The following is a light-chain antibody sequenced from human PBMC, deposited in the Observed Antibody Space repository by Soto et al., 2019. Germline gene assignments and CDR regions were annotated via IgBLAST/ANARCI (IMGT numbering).Light chain of an antibody. J-gene: IGKJ5*01. CDR1: QSVSNY. V-gene: IGKV3-11*01. Sequence: EIVLTHSPATLSLSPCEKATLSLRASQSVSNYLAWYQQKPGQAPRLLIYDASTRATGIPARFSGSGSGTDFTLTISSLEPEDFAVYYCQQYGISRGTFGQGTHWRL. CDR2: DAS. CDR3: QQYGISRGT.